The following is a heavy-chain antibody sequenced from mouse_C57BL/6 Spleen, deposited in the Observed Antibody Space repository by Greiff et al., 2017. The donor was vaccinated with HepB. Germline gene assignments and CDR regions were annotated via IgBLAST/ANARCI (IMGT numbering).Heavy chain of an antibody. CDR1: GYTFTSYW. D-gene: IGHD2-4*01. CDR3: ARSGDYGLFFAY. V-gene: IGHV1-64*01. J-gene: IGHJ3*01. CDR2: IHPNSGST. Sequence: VQLQQPGAELVKPGASVKLSCKASGYTFTSYWMHWVKQRPGQGLEWIGMIHPNSGSTNYNEKFKSKATLTVDKSSSTAYMQLSSLTSEDSAVYYCARSGDYGLFFAYWGQGTLVTVSA.